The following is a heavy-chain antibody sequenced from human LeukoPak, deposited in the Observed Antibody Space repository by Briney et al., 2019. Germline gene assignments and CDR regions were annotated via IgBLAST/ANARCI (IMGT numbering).Heavy chain of an antibody. Sequence: GASVKVSCKASGYTFTTYDINWVRQAPGQGLEWLGWLSSTSGNTGYAQKFQGRVTMTRDTSTSTVYMELSSLTSDDTAVYYCARGEAIVGSYWGQGTLVTVSS. CDR2: LSSTSGNT. J-gene: IGHJ4*02. CDR1: GYTFTTYD. D-gene: IGHD1-26*01. CDR3: ARGEAIVGSY. V-gene: IGHV1-8*01.